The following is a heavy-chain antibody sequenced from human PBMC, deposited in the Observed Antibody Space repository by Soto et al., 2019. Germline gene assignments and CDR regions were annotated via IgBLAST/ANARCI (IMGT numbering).Heavy chain of an antibody. D-gene: IGHD5-12*01. Sequence: QVQLQESGPGLVKPSQTLSLTCTVSGGSISSGGYYWSWIRQHPGKGLEWIGYIYYSGSTYYNPSRKSRATMSVDTSKNQFSLKLSAVTAADTAVYYCARSGYGGPYGMDVWGQGTTVTVSS. CDR3: ARSGYGGPYGMDV. CDR1: GGSISSGGYY. V-gene: IGHV4-31*03. J-gene: IGHJ6*02. CDR2: IYYSGST.